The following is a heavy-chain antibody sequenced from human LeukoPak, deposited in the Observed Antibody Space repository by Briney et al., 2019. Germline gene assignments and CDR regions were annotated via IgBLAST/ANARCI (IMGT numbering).Heavy chain of an antibody. CDR3: ARVFYDFWSGYYYYYYMDV. CDR1: DGSFSSYY. V-gene: IGHV4-34*01. Sequence: SETLSLTCGVYDGSFSSYYWSWIRQPPGKGPEWIGEINHSGSTNYNPSLKSRVTISVDTSKNQFSLKLSSVTAADTAVYYCARVFYDFWSGYYYYYYMDVWGKGTTVTVSS. J-gene: IGHJ6*03. CDR2: INHSGST. D-gene: IGHD3-3*01.